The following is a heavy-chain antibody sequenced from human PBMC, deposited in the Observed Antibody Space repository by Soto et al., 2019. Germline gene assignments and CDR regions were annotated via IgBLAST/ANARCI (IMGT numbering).Heavy chain of an antibody. Sequence: QVPLQESGPGLVKPSGTLSLTCAVSSGSISSSNWWSWVRQPPGKGLEWIGEIYHSGSTNYNPSLMSRVTISVDKSKNQFSLKLSSVTAADTAVYYCARAPHHDYGDPSAFDYWGQGTLVTVSS. D-gene: IGHD4-17*01. CDR2: IYHSGST. V-gene: IGHV4-4*02. CDR1: SGSISSSNW. J-gene: IGHJ4*02. CDR3: ARAPHHDYGDPSAFDY.